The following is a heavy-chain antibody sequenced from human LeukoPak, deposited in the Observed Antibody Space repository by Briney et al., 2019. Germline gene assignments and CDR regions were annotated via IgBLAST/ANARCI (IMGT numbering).Heavy chain of an antibody. Sequence: PGGSLRLSCAASGFTFSKYWTRWVRQAPGKGLESVSRINTDGTVTTYADSVKGRFTVSRDNADNTMFLQMNSVRDEDTAVYYCATKQWLAPPPDSWGQGTPVTVSS. V-gene: IGHV3-74*01. J-gene: IGHJ4*02. CDR3: ATKQWLAPPPDS. D-gene: IGHD6-19*01. CDR1: GFTFSKYW. CDR2: INTDGTVT.